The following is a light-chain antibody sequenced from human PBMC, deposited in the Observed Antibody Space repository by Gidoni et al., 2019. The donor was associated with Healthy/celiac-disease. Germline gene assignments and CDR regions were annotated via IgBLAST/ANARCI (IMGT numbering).Light chain of an antibody. V-gene: IGKV1-39*01. CDR2: AAS. CDR1: QSISSY. Sequence: DIQITQSPSSLSASVGDRVTITCRASQSISSYLNWYQQKPGKAPKLLIYAASSLQSGVPSRFSGSESGTDFTLTISSLQPEDFATYDCQQSYSTPLTFGGGTKVEIK. J-gene: IGKJ4*01. CDR3: QQSYSTPLT.